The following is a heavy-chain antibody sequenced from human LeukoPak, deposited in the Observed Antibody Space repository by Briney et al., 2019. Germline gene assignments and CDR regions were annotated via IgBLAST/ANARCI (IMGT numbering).Heavy chain of an antibody. CDR3: ARTKLGPDAFDI. CDR2: IYYSGST. CDR1: GGSISSSSYY. D-gene: IGHD1-7*01. V-gene: IGHV4-39*07. Sequence: SETLSLTCTVSGGSISSSSYYRGWIRQPPGKGLEWIGSIYYSGSTYYNPSLKSRVTISVDTSKNQFSLKLSSVTAADTAVYYCARTKLGPDAFDIWGQGTMVTVSS. J-gene: IGHJ3*02.